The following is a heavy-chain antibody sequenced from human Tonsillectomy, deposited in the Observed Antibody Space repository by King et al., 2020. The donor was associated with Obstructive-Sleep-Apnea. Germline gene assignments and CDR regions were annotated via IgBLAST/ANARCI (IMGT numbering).Heavy chain of an antibody. CDR2: ISYDGSDK. CDR1: GFTFSSYA. D-gene: IGHD1-26*01. CDR3: ARDVGGSFFFYFDY. J-gene: IGHJ4*02. V-gene: IGHV3-30-3*01. Sequence: VQLVESGGGVVQPGRSLRLSCAASGFTFSSYAMHWVRQAPGKGLEWVAVISYDGSDKYYADSVKGRFTISRDNSKNTLYLQMNSLRAEDTAVYYCARDVGGSFFFYFDYWGQGTLVTVSS.